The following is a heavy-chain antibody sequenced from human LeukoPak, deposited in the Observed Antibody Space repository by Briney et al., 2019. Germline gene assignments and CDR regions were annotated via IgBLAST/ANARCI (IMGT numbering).Heavy chain of an antibody. D-gene: IGHD3-22*01. CDR1: GGSISIYY. CDR3: ARDRNYDSSGYQNWFDP. CDR2: IYYSGST. J-gene: IGHJ5*02. Sequence: SETLSLTCTVSGGSISIYYWSWIRQPPGKGLEWIGYIYYSGSTNYNPSLKSRVTISVDTSKNQFSLKLSSVTAADTAVYYCARDRNYDSSGYQNWFDPWGQGTLVTVSS. V-gene: IGHV4-59*01.